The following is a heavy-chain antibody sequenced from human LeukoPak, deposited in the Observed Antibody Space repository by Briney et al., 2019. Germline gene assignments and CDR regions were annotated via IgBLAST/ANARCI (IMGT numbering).Heavy chain of an antibody. J-gene: IGHJ5*02. D-gene: IGHD3-16*01. CDR2: INPNSGGT. Sequence: ASVKVSCKASGYTFTGYYMHWVRQAPGQGLGWMGWINPNSGGTNYAQKFQGRVTMTRDTSISTAYMELSRLRSDDTAVYYCARDPADLGHNWFDPWGQGTLVTVSS. V-gene: IGHV1-2*02. CDR1: GYTFTGYY. CDR3: ARDPADLGHNWFDP.